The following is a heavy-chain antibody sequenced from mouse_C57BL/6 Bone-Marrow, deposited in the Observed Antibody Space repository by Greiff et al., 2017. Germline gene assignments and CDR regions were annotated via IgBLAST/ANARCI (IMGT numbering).Heavy chain of an antibody. Sequence: EVQLQQPGPELVKPGASVKMSCKASGYTFTDYNMHWVKQSHGKSLEWIGNINPNNGGTSYNQKFKGKATLTVNKSSSTAYMELRSLTSEYSAVYYCATYGNFSLFAYWGQGTLVTVSA. D-gene: IGHD2-1*01. CDR2: INPNNGGT. J-gene: IGHJ3*01. V-gene: IGHV1-22*01. CDR3: ATYGNFSLFAY. CDR1: GYTFTDYN.